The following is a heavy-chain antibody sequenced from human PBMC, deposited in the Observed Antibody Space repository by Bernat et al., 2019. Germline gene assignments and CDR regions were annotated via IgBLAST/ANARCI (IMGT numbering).Heavy chain of an antibody. D-gene: IGHD2-15*01. CDR2: TYHSGST. CDR1: GTSISSCGYY. V-gene: IGHV4-31*03. Sequence: QVQLHESGPGLVKPSQTLSLTCTVSGTSISSCGYYWTWIRQFPGKGLEFIGYTYHSGSTYYNPALRSRVTISIDTSKTQFSLNLNSVTAADTAVYFCARDAELCDGGGCYTQRRIWGHGTLVTVST. J-gene: IGHJ4*01. CDR3: ARDAELCDGGGCYTQRRI.